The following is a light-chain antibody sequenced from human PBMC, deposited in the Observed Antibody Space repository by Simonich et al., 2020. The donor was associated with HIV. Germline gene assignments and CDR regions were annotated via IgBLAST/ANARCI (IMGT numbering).Light chain of an antibody. V-gene: IGLV6-57*01. J-gene: IGLJ2*01. CDR2: ENN. Sequence: NFMLTQPHSVSESPGKTVTITCTRSRGSSDSNNVQLYQQRPVSSPTPVIYENNQRPSGVPDRFSGSIDSSSNSASLTISGLKTEDEADYYCQSYDRSNRVFGGGTKLTVL. CDR3: QSYDRSNRV. CDR1: RGSSDSNN.